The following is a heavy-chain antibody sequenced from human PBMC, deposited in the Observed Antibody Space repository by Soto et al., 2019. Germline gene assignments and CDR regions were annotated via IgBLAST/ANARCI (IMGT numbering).Heavy chain of an antibody. D-gene: IGHD3-10*01. CDR2: IIPIFGTA. CDR1: GGTFSSYA. CDR3: ARDEDEAYGSGTADDAFDI. V-gene: IGHV1-69*01. Sequence: QVQLVQSGAEVKKPGSSVKVSCKASGGTFSSYAISWVRQAPGQGLEWMGGIIPIFGTANYAQKFQGRVTITQDESTSTAYMAMSSLSTEDTAVYSCARDEDEAYGSGTADDAFDIWGQGTMVTVSS. J-gene: IGHJ3*02.